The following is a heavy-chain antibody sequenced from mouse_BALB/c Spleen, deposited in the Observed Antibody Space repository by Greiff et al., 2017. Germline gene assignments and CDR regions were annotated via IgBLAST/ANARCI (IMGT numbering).Heavy chain of an antibody. CDR3: ARITTVVAEHFDV. CDR2: IWAGGST. D-gene: IGHD1-1*01. V-gene: IGHV2-9*02. J-gene: IGHJ1*01. CDR1: GFSLTSYG. Sequence: VHLVESGPGLVAPSQSLSITCTVSGFSLTSYGVHWVRQPPGKGLEWLGVIWAGGSTNYNSALMSRLSISKDNSKSQVFLKMNSLQTDDTAMYYCARITTVVAEHFDVWGAGTTVTVSS.